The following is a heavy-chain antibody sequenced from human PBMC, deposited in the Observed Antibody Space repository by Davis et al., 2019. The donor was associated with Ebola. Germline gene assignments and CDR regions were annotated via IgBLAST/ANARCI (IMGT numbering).Heavy chain of an antibody. CDR1: GGSFSGYY. CDR2: INHSGST. D-gene: IGHD6-19*01. CDR3: ASLGIAVAPTTIHLSDY. V-gene: IGHV4-34*01. J-gene: IGHJ4*02. Sequence: PSETLSLTCAVYGGSFSGYYWSWIRQPPGKGLEWIGEINHSGSTNYNPSLKSRVTISVDTSKNQFSLKLSSVTAADTAVYYCASLGIAVAPTTIHLSDYWGQGTLVTVSS.